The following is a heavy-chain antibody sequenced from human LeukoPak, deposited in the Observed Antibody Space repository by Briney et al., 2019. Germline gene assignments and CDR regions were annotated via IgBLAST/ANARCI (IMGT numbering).Heavy chain of an antibody. J-gene: IGHJ4*02. CDR1: GFTFDDYA. V-gene: IGHV3-9*01. Sequence: GRSLRLSCAASGFTFDDYAMHWVRQAPGKGLEWVSGISWNSGYIGYEDSVKGRFTISRDNARNFVYLQLNSLRAEDTAIYYCARDEKDGPLWYWGQGILVFVSS. D-gene: IGHD2-15*01. CDR2: ISWNSGYI. CDR3: ARDEKDGPLWY.